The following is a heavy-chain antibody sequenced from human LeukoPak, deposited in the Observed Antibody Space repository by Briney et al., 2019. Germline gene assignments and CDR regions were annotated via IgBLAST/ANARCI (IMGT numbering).Heavy chain of an antibody. Sequence: PGGSLRLSCAASGFTFSSYSMNWVRQAPGKGLEWVSSISSSSSYIYYADSVKGRFTISRDNAKNSLYLQMNSLRAEDTAVYYCARLSIAALYFDYWGQGTLVTVSS. CDR3: ARLSIAALYFDY. D-gene: IGHD6-6*01. J-gene: IGHJ4*02. CDR1: GFTFSSYS. V-gene: IGHV3-21*01. CDR2: ISSSSSYI.